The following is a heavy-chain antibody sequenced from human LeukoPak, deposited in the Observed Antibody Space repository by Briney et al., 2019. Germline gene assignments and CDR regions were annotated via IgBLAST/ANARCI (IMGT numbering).Heavy chain of an antibody. D-gene: IGHD3-22*01. CDR3: AKGDYYDSSGYYWGAFDI. CDR1: GFTFSSYA. Sequence: GGSLRLSCAASGFTFSSYAMSWVRQAPGKGLEWVSAISGSGGSTYYADSVKGRFTISRDNSKNTLYLQMNSLRAEDTAIYYCAKGDYYDSSGYYWGAFDIWGQGTMVTVSS. V-gene: IGHV3-23*01. J-gene: IGHJ3*02. CDR2: ISGSGGST.